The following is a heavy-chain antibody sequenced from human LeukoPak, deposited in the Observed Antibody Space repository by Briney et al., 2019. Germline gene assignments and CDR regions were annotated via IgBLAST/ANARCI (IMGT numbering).Heavy chain of an antibody. J-gene: IGHJ4*02. Sequence: PSETLSLTCTVAGGAISSYYWSWSRQPPGKGLEWVSAISGSGGSTYYADSVKGRFTISRDNSKNTLYLQMNSLRAEDTAVYYCAKDQGGRLLTRFDYWGQGTLVTVSS. CDR1: GGAISSYY. CDR2: ISGSGGST. V-gene: IGHV3-23*01. D-gene: IGHD3-22*01. CDR3: AKDQGGRLLTRFDY.